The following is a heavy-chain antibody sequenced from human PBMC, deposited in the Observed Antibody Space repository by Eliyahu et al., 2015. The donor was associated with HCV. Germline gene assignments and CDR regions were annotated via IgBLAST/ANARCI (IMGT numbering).Heavy chain of an antibody. D-gene: IGHD1-26*01. CDR1: XFTFRNYW. CDR2: IKQDGSEK. Sequence: EVQLVESGGGLVQPGGSLRLSCAXXXFTFRNYWMNWVRQAPGKGLEWVAAIKQDGSEKYYADSVRGRFTISRDNAKNSLYLQVNSLRVEDTAVYYCARHWGYSGSDTVDYWGQGTLVTVSS. J-gene: IGHJ4*02. V-gene: IGHV3-7*01. CDR3: ARHWGYSGSDTVDY.